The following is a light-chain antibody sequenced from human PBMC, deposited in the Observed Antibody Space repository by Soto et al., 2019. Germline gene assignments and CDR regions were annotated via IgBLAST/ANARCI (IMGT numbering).Light chain of an antibody. CDR1: QSFSGT. CDR2: ASS. CDR3: QQGYSSPLT. Sequence: DIQMTQSPSTLSASVGDRVTITCRASQSFSGTLAWYQQKPGKAPKFLIYASSTLQSGVPSRFSGSASGTDFSLTISSLQPEDFATYYCQQGYSSPLTFGQGTKVDIK. J-gene: IGKJ1*01. V-gene: IGKV1-39*01.